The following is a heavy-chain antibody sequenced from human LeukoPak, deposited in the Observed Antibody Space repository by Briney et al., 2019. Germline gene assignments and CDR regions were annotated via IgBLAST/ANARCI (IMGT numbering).Heavy chain of an antibody. CDR1: GFTFGAYW. CDR2: ISDDGSAK. D-gene: IGHD6-13*01. V-gene: IGHV3-7*01. J-gene: IGHJ4*02. Sequence: PGGSLRLSCAASGFTFGAYWMSWGRETPEKGLEWVADISDDGSAKYYLDSVKGRFTISRDNAENSLSLHMDSLGVEDTALYYCARDLGRPAAHTVGHFDFWGRGSLVTVSS. CDR3: ARDLGRPAAHTVGHFDF.